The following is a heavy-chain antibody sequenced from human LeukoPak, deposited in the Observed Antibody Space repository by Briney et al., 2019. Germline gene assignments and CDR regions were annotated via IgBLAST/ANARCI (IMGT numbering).Heavy chain of an antibody. CDR1: GFTLSDYY. CDR2: ISSSGSTI. D-gene: IGHD2-21*01. J-gene: IGHJ5*02. CDR3: ARVNSLYYP. V-gene: IGHV3-11*01. Sequence: GGSLRLSCGASGFTLSDYYLCWVRQAPGMWLEWVSYISSSGSTIYYADSVKGRFTISRDNAKNSLYLQMNSLRAEDTAVYYCARVNSLYYPWGQGTLVTVSS.